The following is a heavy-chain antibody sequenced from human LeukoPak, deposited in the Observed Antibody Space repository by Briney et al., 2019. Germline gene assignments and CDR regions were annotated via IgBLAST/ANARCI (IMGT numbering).Heavy chain of an antibody. CDR1: GGSISSCY. CDR2: IYYSGST. D-gene: IGHD5-18*01. J-gene: IGHJ5*02. CDR3: ARTSDTAITNWFDP. Sequence: SETLSLTCTVSGGSISSCYWSWIRQPPGKGLEWIGYIYYSGSTNYNPSLKSRVTISVDTSKNQFSLKLSSVTAADTAVYYCARTSDTAITNWFDPWGQGTLVIVSS. V-gene: IGHV4-59*01.